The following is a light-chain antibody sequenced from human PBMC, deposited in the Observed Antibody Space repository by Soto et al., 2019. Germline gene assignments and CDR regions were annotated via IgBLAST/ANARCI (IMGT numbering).Light chain of an antibody. V-gene: IGKV3-11*01. CDR3: QQRSIWPWT. CDR1: QSVSNF. CDR2: DTS. J-gene: IGKJ1*01. Sequence: EMVLTQSPATLSVSPGERATLSCRASQSVSNFLAWYQQKPGQAPRLLIYDTSDRATGLPARFSGSGSGTDFTLTISSLEPEDFAVFYCQQRSIWPWTFGQGTKVDIK.